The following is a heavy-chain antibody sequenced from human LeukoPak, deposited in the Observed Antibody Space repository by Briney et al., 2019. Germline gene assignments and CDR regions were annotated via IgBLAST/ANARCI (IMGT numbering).Heavy chain of an antibody. CDR3: ARGLYVYYYYYYMDV. CDR1: GFTFSSYG. J-gene: IGHJ6*03. CDR2: ISGSGGST. Sequence: GGSLRLSCVASGFTFSSYGMSWVRQAPGKGLEWVSAISGSGGSTYYADSVKGRFTISRDNAKNSLYLQMNSLRAEDTAVYYCARGLYVYYYYYYMDVWGKGTTATVSS. V-gene: IGHV3-23*01. D-gene: IGHD5/OR15-5a*01.